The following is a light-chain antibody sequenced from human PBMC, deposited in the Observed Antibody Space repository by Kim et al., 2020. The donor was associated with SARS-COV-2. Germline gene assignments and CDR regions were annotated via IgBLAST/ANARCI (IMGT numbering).Light chain of an antibody. CDR2: EVS. J-gene: IGLJ2*01. CDR3: SSYTSSNTRVV. CDR1: SSDVGGYNY. Sequence: QSALTQPASVSGSPGQSITIPCTGTSSDVGGYNYVSWYQHHPGKAPKLIIYEVSNRPSGISNRFSGSKSGNTASLTISGLQAEDEADYNCSSYTSSNTRVVFGGGTQLTVL. V-gene: IGLV2-14*01.